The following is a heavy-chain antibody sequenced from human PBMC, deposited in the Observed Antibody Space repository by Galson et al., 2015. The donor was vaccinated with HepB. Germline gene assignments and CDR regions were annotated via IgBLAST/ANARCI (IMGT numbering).Heavy chain of an antibody. D-gene: IGHD6-19*01. CDR2: ISYDGSNK. Sequence: SLRLSCAASGFTFSSYVMHWVRQAPGKGLEWVAVISYDGSNKYYADSVKGRFTISRDNSKNTLYLQMNSLRAEDTAVYYCASAGYSSGRVIYWGQGTLVTVSS. V-gene: IGHV3-30*04. CDR1: GFTFSSYV. J-gene: IGHJ4*02. CDR3: ASAGYSSGRVIY.